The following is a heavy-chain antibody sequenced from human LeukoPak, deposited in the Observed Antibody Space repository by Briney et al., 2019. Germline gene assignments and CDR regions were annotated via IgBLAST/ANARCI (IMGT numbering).Heavy chain of an antibody. J-gene: IGHJ3*02. D-gene: IGHD3-10*01. Sequence: GGSLRLSCAASGFTFSSYAMSWVRQAPGKGLECISGFSGSGGSTYYADSVKGRFTISRDNSKNTLYLQMNSLRAEDTAVYYCAKPGWLADAFDIWDQGTMVTVSS. CDR2: FSGSGGST. CDR1: GFTFSSYA. V-gene: IGHV3-23*01. CDR3: AKPGWLADAFDI.